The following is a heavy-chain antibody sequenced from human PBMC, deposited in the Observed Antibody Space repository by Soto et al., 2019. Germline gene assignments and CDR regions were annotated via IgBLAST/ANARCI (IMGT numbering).Heavy chain of an antibody. CDR1: GFSLSTSGMR. CDR2: IGWDDDK. J-gene: IGHJ5*02. D-gene: IGHD2-2*01. CDR3: ARMGDCSSTSCHVGSWFDP. V-gene: IGHV2-70*04. Sequence: SGPTLVKPTQTLTLTCTFSGFSLSTSGMRVSWIRQPPGKALEWLARIGWDDDKFYSTSLKTRLTISKDTSKNQVVLTMTNMDPVDTATYYCARMGDCSSTSCHVGSWFDPWGQGTLVTVSS.